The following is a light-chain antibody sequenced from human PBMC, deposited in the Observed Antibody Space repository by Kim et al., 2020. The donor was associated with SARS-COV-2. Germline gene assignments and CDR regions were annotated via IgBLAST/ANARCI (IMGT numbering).Light chain of an antibody. Sequence: EIVMTQSPATLSVYPGERATLSCRASQTFGTNLAWYQQKPGQAPRLLIYRTSTRATGVPARFSGSGSGTEFTLTISSLQSDDFATYYCKKYNNWPLPCTFGQGTKLEI. J-gene: IGKJ2*02. CDR1: QTFGTN. CDR3: KKYNNWPLPCT. CDR2: RTS. V-gene: IGKV3-15*01.